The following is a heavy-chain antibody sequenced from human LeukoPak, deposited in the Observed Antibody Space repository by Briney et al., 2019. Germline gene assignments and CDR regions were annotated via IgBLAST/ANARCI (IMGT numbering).Heavy chain of an antibody. CDR2: ISSSSYI. Sequence: GGSLRLSCAASGFTFSSYSMNWVRQAPGKGLEWVSSISSSSYIYYADSVKGRFTISRDNAKNSLYLQMNSLRAEDTAVYYCARVKGIGDFWSGYYAAGLLYYMDVWGKGTTVTVSS. CDR1: GFTFSSYS. J-gene: IGHJ6*03. D-gene: IGHD3-3*01. CDR3: ARVKGIGDFWSGYYAAGLLYYMDV. V-gene: IGHV3-21*01.